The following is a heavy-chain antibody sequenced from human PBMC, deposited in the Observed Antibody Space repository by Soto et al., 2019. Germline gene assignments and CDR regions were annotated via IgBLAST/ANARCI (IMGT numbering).Heavy chain of an antibody. V-gene: IGHV1-69*06. Sequence: QVQLVQSGAEVKKPGSSVKVSCKASGGAFRSYTISWVRQAPGQGLEWMGGITPIFGAGNYAQKFEGSVTISADKSTTTAYMELSNLTSEDTSVYYCARDEIAVANRVGMDVWGQGTTVIVSS. CDR2: ITPIFGAG. J-gene: IGHJ6*02. CDR3: ARDEIAVANRVGMDV. D-gene: IGHD6-19*01. CDR1: GGAFRSYT.